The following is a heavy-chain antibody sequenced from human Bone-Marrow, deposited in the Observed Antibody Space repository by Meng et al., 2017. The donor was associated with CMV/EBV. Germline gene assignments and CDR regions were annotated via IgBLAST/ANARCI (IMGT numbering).Heavy chain of an antibody. Sequence: GGSLRLSCAASGFTFSSYEMNWVRQAPGKGLEWVSYISSSGSTIYYADSVKGRFTISRDNAKNSLYLQMNSLRAEDTAVYYCARDKSSSSVEPGMDVWGQGTTVTV. J-gene: IGHJ6*02. V-gene: IGHV3-48*03. CDR3: ARDKSSSSVEPGMDV. CDR1: GFTFSSYE. D-gene: IGHD6-6*01. CDR2: ISSSGSTI.